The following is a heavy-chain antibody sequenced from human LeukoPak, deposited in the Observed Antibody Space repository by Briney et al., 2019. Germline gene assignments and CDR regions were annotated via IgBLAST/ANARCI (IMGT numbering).Heavy chain of an antibody. J-gene: IGHJ6*03. V-gene: IGHV3-30*04. D-gene: IGHD3-10*01. Sequence: GRSLRLSCAASGFTFSSYAMHWVRQAPGKGLEWVAVISYDGSNKYYADSVKGRFTISRDNSKNTLYLQMNSLRAEDTAVYYCARELLTIVRADYMDVWGKGTTVTVSS. CDR1: GFTFSSYA. CDR3: ARELLTIVRADYMDV. CDR2: ISYDGSNK.